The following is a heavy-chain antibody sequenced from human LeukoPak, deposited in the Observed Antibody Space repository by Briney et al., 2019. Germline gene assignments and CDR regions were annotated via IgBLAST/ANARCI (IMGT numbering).Heavy chain of an antibody. V-gene: IGHV4-34*01. CDR2: INHSGNT. CDR3: ATQILLCHYY. D-gene: IGHD2/OR15-2a*01. Sequence: SETLSLTCAVYGESFSGFYWSWIRQPPGKGLQWIGEINHSGNTNYNPSLKSRVTISVDTSKNQFSLKVSSVTAADTAVYYCATQILLCHYYWGQGTLVTVSS. CDR1: GESFSGFY. J-gene: IGHJ4*02.